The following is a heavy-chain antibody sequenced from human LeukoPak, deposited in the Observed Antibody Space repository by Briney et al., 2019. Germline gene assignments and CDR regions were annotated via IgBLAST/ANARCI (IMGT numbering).Heavy chain of an antibody. CDR1: GGSISRSY. D-gene: IGHD6-19*01. CDR2: IYYSGST. CDR3: ARVFRSGSSGRGDAFDI. J-gene: IGHJ3*02. Sequence: SETLSLTCTVSGGSISRSYGNWIRQPPGKGLEWIGYIYYSGSTKYNPSLKSRVTISLDSSKNQFSLKLSSVTAADTAVYYCARVFRSGSSGRGDAFDIWGQGTMVTVSS. V-gene: IGHV4-59*12.